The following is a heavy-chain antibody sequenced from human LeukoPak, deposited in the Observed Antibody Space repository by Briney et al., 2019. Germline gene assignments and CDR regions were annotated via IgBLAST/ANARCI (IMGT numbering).Heavy chain of an antibody. V-gene: IGHV3-9*01. CDR2: ISWNSGSI. CDR1: GFTFDDYA. D-gene: IGHD6-19*01. CDR3: AKDHSSGWYVDDY. Sequence: GGSLRLSCAASGFTFDDYAMHWVRQAPGKGLEWVSGISWNSGSIGYADSVKGRFTISRDNSKNTLYLQMNSLRAEDTAVYYCAKDHSSGWYVDDYWGQGTLVTVSS. J-gene: IGHJ4*02.